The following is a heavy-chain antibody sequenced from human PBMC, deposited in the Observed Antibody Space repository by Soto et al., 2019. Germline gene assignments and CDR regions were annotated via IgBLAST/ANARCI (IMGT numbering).Heavy chain of an antibody. Sequence: GGSLRLSCAASGFTFSSYAMNWVRQAPGKGLEWVSVISGSGDSTYYADSVKGRFTISRDNSKNTLYLQMNSLRAEDTAVYYCARRGPGTYFDYWGQGTLVTVSS. CDR3: ARRGPGTYFDY. CDR2: ISGSGDST. D-gene: IGHD6-13*01. J-gene: IGHJ4*02. CDR1: GFTFSSYA. V-gene: IGHV3-23*01.